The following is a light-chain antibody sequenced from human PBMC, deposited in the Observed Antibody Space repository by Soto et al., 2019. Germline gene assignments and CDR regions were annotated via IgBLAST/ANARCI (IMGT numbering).Light chain of an antibody. CDR1: SSDVVGYHY. V-gene: IGLV2-14*01. J-gene: IGLJ2*01. CDR3: SSYTSSSPVI. Sequence: QSVLTQPASVSGSPGQSITISCTGTSSDVVGYHYVSWYQQHPGKAPKLMIYDVSNRPSGVSNRFSGSKSGNTASLTISGLQAEDEADYYCSSYTSSSPVIFGGGTKVTVL. CDR2: DVS.